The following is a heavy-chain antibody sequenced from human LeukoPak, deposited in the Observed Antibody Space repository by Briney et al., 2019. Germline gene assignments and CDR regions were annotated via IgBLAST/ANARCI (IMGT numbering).Heavy chain of an antibody. D-gene: IGHD2-2*01. CDR3: ARGLYCSSTSCYELDP. CDR1: GGTFSSYA. V-gene: IGHV1-69*05. J-gene: IGHJ5*02. CDR2: IIPIFGTS. Sequence: ASVKVSCKSSGGTFSSYAISWVRQAPGQGLEWMGGIIPIFGTSNYAQKFQGRVTITTDESTTTAYMELSSLRSEDTAVYYCARGLYCSSTSCYELDPWGQGTLVTVSS.